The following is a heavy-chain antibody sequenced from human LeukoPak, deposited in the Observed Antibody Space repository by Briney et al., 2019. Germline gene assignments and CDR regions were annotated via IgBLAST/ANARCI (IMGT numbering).Heavy chain of an antibody. CDR2: IYSGGST. J-gene: IGHJ3*02. V-gene: IGHV3-66*01. Sequence: GGSLRLSCVASEFTVSTNYLNWVRQAPGKGLEWVSIIYSGGSTYYADSVKGRFTISRDNSKNTLYLQMNSLRAEDTAVYYCARIDAFDIWGQGTMVTVSS. CDR3: ARIDAFDI. CDR1: EFTVSTNY.